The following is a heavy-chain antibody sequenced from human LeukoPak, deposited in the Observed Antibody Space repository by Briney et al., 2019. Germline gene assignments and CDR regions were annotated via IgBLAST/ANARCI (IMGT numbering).Heavy chain of an antibody. CDR1: GFTFNNYW. Sequence: GGSLRLSCAASGFTFNNYWMTWVRQAPGMGLEWVANIKQDGSEKYYVDSVKGRFTISRDIAKNSLYLQMNSLRAEDTAVYYCAELGITMIGGVWGKGTTVTVSS. D-gene: IGHD3-10*02. CDR3: AELGITMIGGV. CDR2: IKQDGSEK. J-gene: IGHJ6*04. V-gene: IGHV3-7*01.